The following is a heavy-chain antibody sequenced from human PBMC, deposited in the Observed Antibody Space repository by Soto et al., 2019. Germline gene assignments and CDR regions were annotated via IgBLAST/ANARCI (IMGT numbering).Heavy chain of an antibody. CDR1: GFTFINYA. D-gene: IGHD2-2*01. Sequence: EVQLLESGGGLVQPGGSLRLSCAGSGFTFINYAMNWVRQAPGKGLEWVSSISGGGDATFFPDSVRGRFTFSRDNSKNTDTLQIDSLGVYYTAGYYRDRKILRSTTRPEYWYFDVWGRGTLVTVSS. V-gene: IGHV3-23*01. J-gene: IGHJ2*01. CDR3: DRKILRSTTRPEYWYFDV. CDR2: ISGGGDAT.